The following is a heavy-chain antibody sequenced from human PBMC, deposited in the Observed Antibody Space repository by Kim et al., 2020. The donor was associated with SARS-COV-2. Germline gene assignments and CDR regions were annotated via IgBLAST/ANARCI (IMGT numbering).Heavy chain of an antibody. Sequence: GSLRLSCAASGFTFSSYAMTWVRQAPGKGLEWVSGISASGHSTYYADSVKGRFTISRDNFKNTVYLQMNSLRADDTAVYYCAKWATVMVTAAEIDYWGQGTLVTVSS. D-gene: IGHD5-18*01. CDR1: GFTFSSYA. V-gene: IGHV3-23*01. CDR2: ISASGHST. CDR3: AKWATVMVTAAEIDY. J-gene: IGHJ4*02.